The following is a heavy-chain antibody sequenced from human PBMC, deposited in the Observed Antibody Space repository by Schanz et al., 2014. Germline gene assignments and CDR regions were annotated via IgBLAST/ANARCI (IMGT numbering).Heavy chain of an antibody. D-gene: IGHD3-10*01. CDR1: GFNSDDYA. CDR2: IPWNGAAI. V-gene: IGHV3-9*02. Sequence: EVQLVESGGTLVRPGGSLRLSCTASGFNSDDYAMHWVRQAPGKGLEWVSNIPWNGAAIGYAGSVRGRFTISRDSAKNSLYLQMNSLRPEDTALYYCAKGSRSGSKVMDVWGKGTTVTVSS. CDR3: AKGSRSGSKVMDV. J-gene: IGHJ6*03.